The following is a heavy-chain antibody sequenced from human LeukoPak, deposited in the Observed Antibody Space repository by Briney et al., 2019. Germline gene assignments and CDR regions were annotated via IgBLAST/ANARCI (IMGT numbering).Heavy chain of an antibody. J-gene: IGHJ5*02. CDR2: INHSGST. CDR3: ARGPGTEGSCYVSRRCNWFDP. CDR1: GGSFSGYY. V-gene: IGHV4-34*01. Sequence: PSETLSLTCAVYGGSFSGYYWSWIPQPPGKGLKWIGVINHSGSTNSNPSLNSRVTISVDTSKNQLSLTLSSVTAADTAVYYCARGPGTEGSCYVSRRCNWFDPWGQGTLVTVSS. D-gene: IGHD2-15*01.